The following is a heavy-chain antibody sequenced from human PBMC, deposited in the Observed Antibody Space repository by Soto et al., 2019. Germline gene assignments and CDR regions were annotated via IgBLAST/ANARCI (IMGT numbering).Heavy chain of an antibody. CDR3: ARDGAIVVVPAAIGSGWFDP. D-gene: IGHD2-2*01. CDR2: IIPIFGTA. V-gene: IGHV1-69*01. CDR1: GGTFSSNA. J-gene: IGHJ5*02. Sequence: QVQLVQSGAEVKKPGSSVKVSCKASGGTFSSNAISWVRQAPGQGLEWMGGIIPIFGTANYAQKFQGRVTITADESTSTAYMELSSLRSEDTAVYYCARDGAIVVVPAAIGSGWFDPWGQGTLVTVSS.